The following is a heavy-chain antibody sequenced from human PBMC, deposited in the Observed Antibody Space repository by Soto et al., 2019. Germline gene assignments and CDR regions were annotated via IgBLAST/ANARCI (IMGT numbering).Heavy chain of an antibody. Sequence: QVQLVESGGGVVQPGRSLRLSCAASGFTFSSYGMHWVRQAPGKGLEWVAVIWYDGSNKYYADSVKGRFTISRDNSKNTLYRQMNSLRAEDTAVYNGARVRPEGDGYITFDYWGQGTLVTVSS. CDR2: IWYDGSNK. V-gene: IGHV3-33*01. J-gene: IGHJ4*02. CDR1: GFTFSSYG. D-gene: IGHD5-12*01. CDR3: ARVRPEGDGYITFDY.